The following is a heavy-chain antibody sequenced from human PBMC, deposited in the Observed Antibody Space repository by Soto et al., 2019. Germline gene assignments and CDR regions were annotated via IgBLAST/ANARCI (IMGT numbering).Heavy chain of an antibody. CDR3: ARLSGSYNDRYFDS. CDR1: GGSITNTFYY. V-gene: IGHV4-39*01. Sequence: SETLSLTCTVSGGSITNTFYYWGWIRQPPGKGLEWIGSIYFNGHTYYNPSLESRVTMSVDTSKNQFSLKVRSVTAADTAVYYCARLSGSYNDRYFDSWGQGTLVTVSS. CDR2: IYFNGHT. D-gene: IGHD1-26*01. J-gene: IGHJ4*02.